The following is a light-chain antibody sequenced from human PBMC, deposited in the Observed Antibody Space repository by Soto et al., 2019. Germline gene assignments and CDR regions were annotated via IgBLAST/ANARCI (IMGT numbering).Light chain of an antibody. V-gene: IGKV1-8*01. Sequence: AIRMTQSPSSFSASTGDRVTITCRASQGISSYLAWYQQKPGKAPKLLIYAASTLQSGVPSRFSGSGSGTDFTLTISCLQSEDFATYYCQQYYSYLYTFGQGPSWRSN. J-gene: IGKJ2*01. CDR3: QQYYSYLYT. CDR2: AAS. CDR1: QGISSY.